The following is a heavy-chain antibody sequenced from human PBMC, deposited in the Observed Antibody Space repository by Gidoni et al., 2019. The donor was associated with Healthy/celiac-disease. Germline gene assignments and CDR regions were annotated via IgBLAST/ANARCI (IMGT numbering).Heavy chain of an antibody. CDR2: INHSGST. J-gene: IGHJ5*02. D-gene: IGHD2-2*01. CDR3: ARPIRLGYCSSTSCPRGGWFDP. V-gene: IGHV4-34*01. CDR1: GGSFSGYS. Sequence: QVQLQQWGAGLLQRPETLSLTCAVEGGSFSGYSWTCTRQPTGKGLEWIGEINHSGSTHYDPSLKSRVTISVNTSKNQFSLKLSAVTAADTAVYYCARPIRLGYCSSTSCPRGGWFDPWGQGTLVTVSS.